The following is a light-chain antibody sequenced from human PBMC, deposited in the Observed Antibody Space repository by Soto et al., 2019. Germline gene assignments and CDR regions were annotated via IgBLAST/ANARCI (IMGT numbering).Light chain of an antibody. J-gene: IGKJ1*01. CDR1: QSVSNNY. CDR2: DAS. CDR3: QHYGSPPWT. Sequence: EIVLTQSPGTLSLSPGERATLFCRASQSVSNNYLAWYQQEPGQAPRLLIYDASSRPTGIPDRFSGSGSGTDFTLTISRLEPEDFAVYYCQHYGSPPWTFGQGTKVDIK. V-gene: IGKV3-20*01.